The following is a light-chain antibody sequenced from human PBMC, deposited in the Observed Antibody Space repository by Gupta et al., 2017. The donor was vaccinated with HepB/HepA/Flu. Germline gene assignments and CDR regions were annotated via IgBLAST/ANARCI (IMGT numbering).Light chain of an antibody. J-gene: IGKJ5*01. CDR2: TAS. CDR3: QQYSSYPIT. V-gene: IGKV1-16*02. Sequence: DIQMTQSPSSLSASVGDRVTITCRASQGISNSLAWFQRKPGLAPKSLISTASSLHTGVPSKFSGSGSGTEFTLTISSLQHEDSATYYCQQYSSYPITFGQGTRLEIK. CDR1: QGISNS.